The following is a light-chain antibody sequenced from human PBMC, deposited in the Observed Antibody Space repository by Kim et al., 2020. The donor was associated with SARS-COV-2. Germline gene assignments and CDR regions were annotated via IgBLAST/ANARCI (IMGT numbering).Light chain of an antibody. CDR1: QSVSSSY. J-gene: IGKJ1*01. V-gene: IGKV3-20*01. CDR2: GAS. CDR3: QQYGSSPGT. Sequence: EIVLTQSPGPLSLSPGERATLSCRASQSVSSSYLAWYQQKPGQAPRLLLYGASSRATGIPDRFSGSGSGTDFTLTISRLEPEDFAVYYCQQYGSSPGTFGQGTKVDIK.